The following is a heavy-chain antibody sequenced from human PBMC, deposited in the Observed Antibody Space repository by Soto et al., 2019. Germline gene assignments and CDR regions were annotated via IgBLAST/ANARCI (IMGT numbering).Heavy chain of an antibody. Sequence: ASVKVSCKASGYTFTTYAMHWVRQAPGQRLEWMGWINAGNGNTKYSQKFQGRVTITRDTSASTAYMELSSLRSEDTAVYYCARVTSTGWRRMDDWGQGTTVTVSS. CDR3: ARVTSTGWRRMDD. CDR2: INAGNGNT. CDR1: GYTFTTYA. V-gene: IGHV1-3*01. D-gene: IGHD6-19*01. J-gene: IGHJ6*02.